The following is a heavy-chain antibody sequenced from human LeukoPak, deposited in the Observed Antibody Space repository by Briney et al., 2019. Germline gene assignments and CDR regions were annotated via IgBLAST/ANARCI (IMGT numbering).Heavy chain of an antibody. Sequence: QSGGSLRLSCAASGFTFSGSAMHWVRQASGKGLEWVGRIRSKANSYATAYAASVKGRFTISRDDSKNTAYLQMNSLKTEDTAVYYCTRLVGDSSGYYGDYWGQGTLVTVSS. CDR1: GFTFSGSA. V-gene: IGHV3-73*01. D-gene: IGHD3-22*01. CDR3: TRLVGDSSGYYGDY. J-gene: IGHJ4*02. CDR2: IRSKANSYAT.